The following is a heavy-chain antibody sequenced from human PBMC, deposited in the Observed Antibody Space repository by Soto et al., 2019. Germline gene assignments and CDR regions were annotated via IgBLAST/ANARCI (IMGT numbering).Heavy chain of an antibody. CDR1: GGSISSYY. D-gene: IGHD6-13*01. CDR2: IYYSGST. Sequence: SETLSLTCTVSGGSISSYYWSWIRQPPWKGLEWIGYIYYSGSTNYNPSLKSRVTISVDTSKNQFSLKLSSVTAADTAVYYCARRGGGGDSSDYWGQGTLVTVCS. J-gene: IGHJ4*02. V-gene: IGHV4-59*08. CDR3: ARRGGGGDSSDY.